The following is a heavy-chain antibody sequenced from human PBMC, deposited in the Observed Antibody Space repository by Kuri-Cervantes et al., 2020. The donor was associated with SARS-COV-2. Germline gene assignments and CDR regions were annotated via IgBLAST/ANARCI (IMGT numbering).Heavy chain of an antibody. V-gene: IGHV3-15*01. Sequence: ETLSLTCAASGFTFTNAWMNWVRQAPGKGLEWVGRVKSKSHGGTTDYAAPVRGRFTISRDDSKNTLYLQMNSLKTDDTAIYYCTTDLDFWSGYFYWDYWGQGTLVTVSS. CDR2: VKSKSHGGTT. D-gene: IGHD3-3*01. CDR3: TTDLDFWSGYFYWDY. CDR1: GFTFTNAW. J-gene: IGHJ4*02.